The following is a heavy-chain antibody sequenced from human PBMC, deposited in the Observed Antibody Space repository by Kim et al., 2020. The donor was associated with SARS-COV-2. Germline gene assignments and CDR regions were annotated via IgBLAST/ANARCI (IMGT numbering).Heavy chain of an antibody. Sequence: GGSLRLSCAPSGFPLSSYGIHWVRQAPAKGLERVAGLWYDGSNKYYADSVKGRFTISRDNSKNTLYLQMTSLRAEDTAVYYCAGDCVGVVGATESAFDPWGQGTLVTVSS. D-gene: IGHD2-15*01. J-gene: IGHJ5*02. CDR1: GFPLSSYG. CDR3: AGDCVGVVGATESAFDP. CDR2: LWYDGSNK. V-gene: IGHV3-33*01.